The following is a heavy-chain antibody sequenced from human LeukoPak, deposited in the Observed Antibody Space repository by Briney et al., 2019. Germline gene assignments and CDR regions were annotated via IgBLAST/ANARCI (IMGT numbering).Heavy chain of an antibody. CDR2: INPSGGST. CDR1: GYTFTSYY. V-gene: IGHV1-46*01. Sequence: ASVKVSCKASGYTFTSYYMHWVRQAPGQGLEWMGIINPSGGSTSYAQKFQGRVTMTRDTSTSTVYMELSSLRSEDTAVYYCAREELPRGYSYGNEYFQHWGRGTLVTVSS. D-gene: IGHD5-18*01. CDR3: AREELPRGYSYGNEYFQH. J-gene: IGHJ1*01.